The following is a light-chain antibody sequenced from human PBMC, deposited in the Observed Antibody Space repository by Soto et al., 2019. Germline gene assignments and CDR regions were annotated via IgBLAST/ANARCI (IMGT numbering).Light chain of an antibody. CDR1: QSIVRW. V-gene: IGKV1-5*01. CDR2: DAS. Sequence: DIQMTQSPSSLSASVGDRVTITCRASQSIVRWMAWYQKKPGNATKLLIYDASSLETGVPSSFSGSGSGTEFTLTISSLQPDYFATYYCQQYNSYSFGQGTKVDIK. CDR3: QQYNSYS. J-gene: IGKJ1*01.